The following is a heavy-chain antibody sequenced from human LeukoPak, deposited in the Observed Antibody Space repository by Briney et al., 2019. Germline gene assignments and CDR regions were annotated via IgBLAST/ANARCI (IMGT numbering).Heavy chain of an antibody. J-gene: IGHJ4*02. D-gene: IGHD5-12*01. CDR2: IKSKTDGGTT. CDR1: GFTFSYAW. V-gene: IGHV3-15*01. Sequence: GGSLRLSCAASGFTFSYAWMSWVRQAPGRGLEWVGRIKSKTDGGTTDYAAPVKGRFTISRYASKNTLYLQMNSLKTEDTAVYYCTTDYPNSGYETFDYWGQGTLVTVSS. CDR3: TTDYPNSGYETFDY.